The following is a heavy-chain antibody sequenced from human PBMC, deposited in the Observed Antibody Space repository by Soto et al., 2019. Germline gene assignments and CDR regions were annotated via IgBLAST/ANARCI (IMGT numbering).Heavy chain of an antibody. V-gene: IGHV1-69*13. Sequence: ASVKVSCKASGGTFSSYAISWVRQAPGQGLEWMGGIIPIFGTANYAQKFQGRVTITADESTSTAYMELSSLRSEDTAVYYCARERRSSSGRKFDYWGQGTLVTVSS. D-gene: IGHD6-6*01. CDR1: GGTFSSYA. CDR2: IIPIFGTA. CDR3: ARERRSSSGRKFDY. J-gene: IGHJ4*02.